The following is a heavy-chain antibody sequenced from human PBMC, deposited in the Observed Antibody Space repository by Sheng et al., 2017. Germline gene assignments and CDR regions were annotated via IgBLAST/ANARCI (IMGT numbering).Heavy chain of an antibody. CDR1: GFTFSSYG. V-gene: IGHV3-33*01. CDR3: ARDRLPTVTTHNWFDP. Sequence: QVQLVESGGGVVQPGRSLRLSCAASGFTFSSYGMHWVRQAPGKGLEWVAVIWYDGSNKYYADSVKGRFTISRDNSKNTLYLQMNSLRAEDTAVYYCARDRLPTVTTHNWFDPWGQGTLVTVSS. J-gene: IGHJ5*02. D-gene: IGHD4-17*01. CDR2: IWYDGSNK.